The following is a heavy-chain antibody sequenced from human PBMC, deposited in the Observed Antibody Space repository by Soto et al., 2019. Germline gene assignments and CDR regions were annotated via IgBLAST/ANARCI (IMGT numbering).Heavy chain of an antibody. V-gene: IGHV3-23*01. J-gene: IGHJ4*02. CDR1: GFNVGAFA. CDR2: ISVSDAFI. Sequence: EVQLLESGGDLVQPGGSLRLSCAASGFNVGAFAVNWVRQAPGKGLEWVSGISVSDAFIYYAYSVRGRFSISRDASENILYLQMNSLRVDDTALYYCTRETVAGITGLDYWGPGTVVTVSS. CDR3: TRETVAGITGLDY. D-gene: IGHD1-20*01.